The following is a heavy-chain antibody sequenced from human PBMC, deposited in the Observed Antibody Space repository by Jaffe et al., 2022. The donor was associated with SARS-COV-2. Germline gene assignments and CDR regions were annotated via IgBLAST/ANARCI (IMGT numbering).Heavy chain of an antibody. D-gene: IGHD6-19*01. V-gene: IGHV3-30*18. CDR3: ANDEDYSSGWGLES. CDR1: RFTFSDYG. CDR2: VSFDGSIK. J-gene: IGHJ5*02. Sequence: QVQLVESGGGVVQPGRSLRLSCAASRFTFSDYGMHWARQAPGKGLEWVAFVSFDGSIKYYADSAKGRFSISRDNPKNTLYLQMNSLRPEDTAVYYCANDEDYSSGWGLESWGQGTLVTVSS.